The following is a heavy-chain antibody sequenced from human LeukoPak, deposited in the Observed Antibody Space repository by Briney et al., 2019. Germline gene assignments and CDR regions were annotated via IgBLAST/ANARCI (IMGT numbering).Heavy chain of an antibody. Sequence: GGSLRLSCAASGFTFSSYAMSWVRQSPGKGLEWLSAVSGGGGSTYYADSVKGRFTISRDNSKNTLYLQMNSLRAEDTAVYYCAKDRGYSSSSSWFDPWGQGTLVTVSS. D-gene: IGHD6-13*01. CDR1: GFTFSSYA. CDR2: VSGGGGST. J-gene: IGHJ5*02. V-gene: IGHV3-23*01. CDR3: AKDRGYSSSSSWFDP.